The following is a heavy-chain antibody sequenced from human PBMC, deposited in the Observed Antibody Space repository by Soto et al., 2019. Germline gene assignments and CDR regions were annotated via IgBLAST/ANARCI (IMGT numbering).Heavy chain of an antibody. CDR3: ARHSDCSGGSCYSEYFAVGNWFDP. CDR1: GGSISSSSYY. V-gene: IGHV4-39*01. Sequence: QLQLQESGPGLVKPSETLSLTCSVSGGSISSSSYYWGWIRQPPGKGLEWIGRIYYSGSTYSNPSLKSRVPISVDTSKNQFSLRLSSVTAADTAVYYCARHSDCSGGSCYSEYFAVGNWFDPWGQGTLVTVSS. CDR2: IYYSGST. D-gene: IGHD2-15*01. J-gene: IGHJ5*02.